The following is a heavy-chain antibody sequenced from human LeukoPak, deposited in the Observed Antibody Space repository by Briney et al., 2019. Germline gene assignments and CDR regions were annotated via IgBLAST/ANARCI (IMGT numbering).Heavy chain of an antibody. V-gene: IGHV3-66*04. CDR1: GFTVSNNY. J-gene: IGHJ3*02. CDR3: ARQLAGTFNI. Sequence: GGSLRLSCAASGFTVSNNYMSWVRQAPGKGLEWVSIIYSGGNTYYADSVKGRFTISRDNSKNTLYLQMNSLRADDTAVYYCARQLAGTFNIWGQGTMVTVSS. CDR2: IYSGGNT.